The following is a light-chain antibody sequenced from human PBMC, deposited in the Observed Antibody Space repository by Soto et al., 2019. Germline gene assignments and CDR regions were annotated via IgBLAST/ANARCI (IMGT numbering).Light chain of an antibody. J-gene: IGKJ2*01. V-gene: IGKV1-39*01. CDR2: AAS. CDR3: QQSYSTLRT. Sequence: DIQMTQAPSSXSASVGDRVTITCRASQSISSYLNWYQQKPGKAPKLLIYAASSLQSGVPSRFSGSGSGTDFTLTISSLQHEDFATYYCQQSYSTLRTFGQGTKVDIK. CDR1: QSISSY.